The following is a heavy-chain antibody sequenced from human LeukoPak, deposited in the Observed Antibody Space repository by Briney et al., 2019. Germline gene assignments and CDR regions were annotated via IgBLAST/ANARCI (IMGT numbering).Heavy chain of an antibody. CDR3: ARGRTTVTMHYWFDP. J-gene: IGHJ5*02. Sequence: ASVKVSCKASGGTFSSYAISWVRQAPGQGLEWMGGIIPIFGTANYAQKFQGRVSITTDESTSTAYMELSSLRSEDTAVYYCARGRTTVTMHYWFDPWGQGTLVTVSS. CDR1: GGTFSSYA. D-gene: IGHD4-17*01. CDR2: IIPIFGTA. V-gene: IGHV1-69*05.